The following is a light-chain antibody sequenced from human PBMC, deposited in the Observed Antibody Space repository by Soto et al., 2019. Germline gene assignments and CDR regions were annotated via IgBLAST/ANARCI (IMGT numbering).Light chain of an antibody. J-gene: IGLJ2*01. Sequence: QSALTQPASVSGSPGQSITISCTGTCSDVGGYNYVSWYQQHPGKAPKLMIYEVSNRPSGVSNRFSGSKSGNTASLTISGLQAEDEADYYCSSYTSSSTLSVVFGGGTKLTVL. CDR3: SSYTSSSTLSVV. V-gene: IGLV2-14*01. CDR2: EVS. CDR1: CSDVGGYNY.